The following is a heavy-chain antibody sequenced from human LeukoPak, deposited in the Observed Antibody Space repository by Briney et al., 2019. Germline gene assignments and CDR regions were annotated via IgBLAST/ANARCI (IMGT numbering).Heavy chain of an antibody. CDR1: GFSFSDHY. J-gene: IGHJ4*02. Sequence: GGSLRLSCVGSGFSFSDHYMDWVRQAPGKGLEWVGRDRKQGNTFITQYAASVKGRFTISRDDSKKSLYLQMNGLNTEDTAVYYCVRGRVVGLSGDFDYWGQGTMVTASS. D-gene: IGHD2-2*01. CDR3: VRGRVVGLSGDFDY. CDR2: DRKQGNTFIT. V-gene: IGHV3-72*01.